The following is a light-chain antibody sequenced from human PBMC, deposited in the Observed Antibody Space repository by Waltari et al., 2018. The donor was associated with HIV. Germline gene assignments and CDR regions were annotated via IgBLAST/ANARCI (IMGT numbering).Light chain of an antibody. CDR2: AVT. CDR1: SSDVGGHYY. J-gene: IGLJ3*02. CDR3: SSYRSSNNVA. Sequence: QSALTQPASVSGSLGQSITISCTGTSSDVGGHYYVSWYQQHPGKVPERLIYAVTNRPPGISSRFSGSKSGNTASLTISGLQADDEADYYCSSYRSSNNVAFGTGTKVTVL. V-gene: IGLV2-14*01.